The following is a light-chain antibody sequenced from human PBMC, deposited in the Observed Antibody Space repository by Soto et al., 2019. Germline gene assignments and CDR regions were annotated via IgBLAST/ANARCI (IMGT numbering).Light chain of an antibody. J-gene: IGLJ2*01. CDR3: AAWDDSLTGLL. Sequence: QSVLTQPPSASGTPGQRVTFSCSGSGSNIGSNAVNWYQQLPGTAPKLLIYFNTQRPSGVPDRFSGSKSGTSASLAISGLQSEDEGDYYCAAWDDSLTGLLIGGGTQLTVL. CDR1: GSNIGSNA. V-gene: IGLV1-44*01. CDR2: FNT.